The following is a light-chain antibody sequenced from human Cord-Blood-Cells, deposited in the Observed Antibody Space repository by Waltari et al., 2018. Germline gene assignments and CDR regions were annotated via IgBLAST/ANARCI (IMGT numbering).Light chain of an antibody. V-gene: IGKV1-5*03. Sequence: DIQMTQSPSTLSASVGDRVTITCRASQSISSWLAWYQQKTGKAPKLLFYKASSLESGVPSRFSGSGSGTEFTLTISSLQPDDFATYYCQQYNSFITFGGGTKVEIK. CDR1: QSISSW. CDR2: KAS. CDR3: QQYNSFIT. J-gene: IGKJ4*01.